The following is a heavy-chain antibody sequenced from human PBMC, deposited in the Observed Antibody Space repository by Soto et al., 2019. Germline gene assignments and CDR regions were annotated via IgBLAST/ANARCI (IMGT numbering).Heavy chain of an antibody. D-gene: IGHD6-13*01. V-gene: IGHV3-30-3*01. CDR3: ARDPVAAAVTSWFDP. Sequence: GGSLRLSCAASGFTFSSYAMHWVRQAPGKGLEWVAVISYDGSNKYYADSVKGRFTISRDNSKNTLYLQMNSLRAEDTAVYYCARDPVAAAVTSWFDPWGQGTLVTVSS. CDR2: ISYDGSNK. CDR1: GFTFSSYA. J-gene: IGHJ5*02.